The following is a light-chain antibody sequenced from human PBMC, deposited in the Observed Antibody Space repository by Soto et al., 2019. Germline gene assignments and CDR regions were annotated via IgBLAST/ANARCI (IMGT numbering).Light chain of an antibody. CDR3: QQYSTYSLT. V-gene: IGKV1-5*03. Sequence: DIQMTQSPSTLSASVGDRVTITCRASQTISTGLAWYQQKPGEAPKLLIYEWSTLARGVPSRLSGSGSGTEFTLTIRRLQPDDFATFYCQQYSTYSLTFGQGTKVEV. CDR1: QTISTG. J-gene: IGKJ1*01. CDR2: EWS.